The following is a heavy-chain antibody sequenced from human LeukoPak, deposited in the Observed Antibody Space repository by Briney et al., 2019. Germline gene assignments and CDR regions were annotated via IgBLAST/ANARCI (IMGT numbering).Heavy chain of an antibody. V-gene: IGHV4-39*07. CDR3: ARSMVTTDRNFDH. D-gene: IGHD2-21*02. J-gene: IGHJ4*01. CDR1: GGSISSSPYH. Sequence: SETLSLTCTVSGGSISSSPYHWAWIRQPPGRGPEGIGTVSHTGATQYSPSLTSRVTISLDTSKNQFSLSLTSVTAADTAIFYCARSMVTTDRNFDHWGQGTLVTVSS. CDR2: VSHTGAT.